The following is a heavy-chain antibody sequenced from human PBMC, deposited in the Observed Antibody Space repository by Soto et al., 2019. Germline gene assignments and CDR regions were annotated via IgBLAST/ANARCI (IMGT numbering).Heavy chain of an antibody. Sequence: AGGSLRLSCAASGFTFSSYTMSWVRQAPGRGLEWVSSISGSGGTTYYADSVKGRFTISRDNSKNTLYLQMNSLRAEDTAVYFCAKESINLVRGMSVFDYWGQGAL. V-gene: IGHV3-23*01. J-gene: IGHJ4*02. CDR1: GFTFSSYT. D-gene: IGHD3-10*01. CDR2: ISGSGGTT. CDR3: AKESINLVRGMSVFDY.